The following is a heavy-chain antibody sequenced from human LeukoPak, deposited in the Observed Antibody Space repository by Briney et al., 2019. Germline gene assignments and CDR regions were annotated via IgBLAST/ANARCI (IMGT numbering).Heavy chain of an antibody. CDR3: AREAYGSGQRYSDF. D-gene: IGHD6-19*01. CDR1: GFTFSSYS. V-gene: IGHV3-21*04. Sequence: GGSLRPSCAASGFTFSSYSMNWVRQAPGKGLEWVSSISSSSSYIYYADSVKGRFTISRDNAKNTLYLQMSSLRAEDTAMYFCAREAYGSGQRYSDFWGQGTLATVSS. J-gene: IGHJ4*02. CDR2: ISSSSSYI.